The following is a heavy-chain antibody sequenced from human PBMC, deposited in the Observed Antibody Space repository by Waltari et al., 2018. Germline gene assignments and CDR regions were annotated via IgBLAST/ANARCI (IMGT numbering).Heavy chain of an antibody. CDR3: ASTTVTTYYYYYYMDV. CDR1: GYSISSGYY. D-gene: IGHD4-17*01. CDR2: IYHSGST. Sequence: QVQLQESGPGLVKPSETLSLTCAVSGYSISSGYYWGWIRQPPGKGLEWIGSIYHSGSTYYNPSLKSRVTISVDTSKNQFSLKLSSVTAADTAVYYCASTTVTTYYYYYYMDVWGKGTTVTVSS. J-gene: IGHJ6*03. V-gene: IGHV4-38-2*01.